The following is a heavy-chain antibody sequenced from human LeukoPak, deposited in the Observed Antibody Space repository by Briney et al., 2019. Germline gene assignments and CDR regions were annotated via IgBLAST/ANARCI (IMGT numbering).Heavy chain of an antibody. V-gene: IGHV5-51*01. CDR2: IYPGDSDT. CDR1: GYSFTSYW. D-gene: IGHD3-10*01. CDR3: ASEMMVRGVRISHAFDI. J-gene: IGHJ3*02. Sequence: AGESLKISCKGSGYSFTSYWIGWVRQMPGKGLEWMGIIYPGDSDTRYSPSFQGQVTISADKSISTAYLQWSSLKASDTAMYYCASEMMVRGVRISHAFDIWGQGTMVTVSS.